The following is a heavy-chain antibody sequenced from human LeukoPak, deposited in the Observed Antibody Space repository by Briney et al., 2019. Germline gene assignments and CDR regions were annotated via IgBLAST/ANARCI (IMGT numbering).Heavy chain of an antibody. CDR1: GDSVASGGYY. D-gene: IGHD2-15*01. CDR2: CYYSLSI. J-gene: IGHJ5*02. V-gene: IGHV4-61*08. Sequence: SEPLSLTCTVSGDSVASGGYYWNWIRQPPGKGLEWIGFCYYSLSINYHLSLKSRVTISVDTSENQFSLKLTAVTAADPAVYYCASGGRGRIWIDRWGQGTRVTVSS. CDR3: ASGGRGRIWIDR.